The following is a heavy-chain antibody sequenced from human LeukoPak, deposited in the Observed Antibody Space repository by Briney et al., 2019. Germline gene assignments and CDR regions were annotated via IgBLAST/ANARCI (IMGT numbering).Heavy chain of an antibody. Sequence: SQTPPPPFSISGDSVSRNSVTWEWNRPTPPRDPWWLGRTYYRSTWYNDYAVSVRGRITVNPDTSKNQFSLHLNSVTPEDTAVYYCARRLTQYDCFDPWGQGILVTVSS. CDR2: TYYRSTWYN. D-gene: IGHD2-2*01. J-gene: IGHJ5*02. CDR1: GDSVSRNSVT. CDR3: ARRLTQYDCFDP. V-gene: IGHV6-1*01.